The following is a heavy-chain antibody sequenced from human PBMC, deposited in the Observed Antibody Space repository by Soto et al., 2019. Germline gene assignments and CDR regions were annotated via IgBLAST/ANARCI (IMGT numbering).Heavy chain of an antibody. Sequence: QVQLVQSGAEVRKPGASVNVSCRASGYNFTAYYIHWIRQSPGRRLEWMGWINPVSGATEFAQNFQGRVTMTRDTSLSTAYMELSRLVSDDTAVYYCARDKAGYYDRFFDQWGLGTLVTVSS. CDR3: ARDKAGYYDRFFDQ. CDR2: INPVSGAT. V-gene: IGHV1-2*02. D-gene: IGHD1-26*01. CDR1: GYNFTAYY. J-gene: IGHJ4*02.